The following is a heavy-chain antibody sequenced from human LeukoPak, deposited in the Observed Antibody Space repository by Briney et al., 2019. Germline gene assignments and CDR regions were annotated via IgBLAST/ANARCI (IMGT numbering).Heavy chain of an antibody. V-gene: IGHV1-2*06. J-gene: IGHJ3*02. CDR3: ARNPLQGPDAFDI. CDR1: GYTFTGYY. Sequence: ASVKVSCKASGYTFTGYYMHWVRQAPGQGLEWMGRINPNSGGTNYAQKFQGRVTITADESTSTAYMELSSLRSEDTAVYYCARNPLQGPDAFDIWGQGTMVTVSS. CDR2: INPNSGGT.